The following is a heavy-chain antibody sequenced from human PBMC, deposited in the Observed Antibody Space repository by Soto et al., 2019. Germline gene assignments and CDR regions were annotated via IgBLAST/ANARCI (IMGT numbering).Heavy chain of an antibody. CDR2: INPNSGGT. CDR1: GYTFTGYY. Sequence: GASVKVSCKASGYTFTGYYMHWVRQAPGQGLEWMGWINPNSGGTNYAQKFQGRVTMTRDTSISTAYMELSRLRSDDTAVYYCARELYNWNDGGFDYWGQGXLVTVYS. V-gene: IGHV1-2*02. J-gene: IGHJ4*02. D-gene: IGHD1-20*01. CDR3: ARELYNWNDGGFDY.